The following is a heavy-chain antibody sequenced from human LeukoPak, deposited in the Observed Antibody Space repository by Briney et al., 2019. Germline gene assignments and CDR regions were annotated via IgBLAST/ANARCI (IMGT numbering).Heavy chain of an antibody. D-gene: IGHD6-19*01. CDR2: IRYDGSNK. J-gene: IGHJ4*02. Sequence: GGSLRLSCAASGFTFSSYGMHCVRQAPGKGLEWIAFIRYDGSNKYYADSVKGRFTISRDNSKNTLYLQMNSLRAEDTAVYYCAKDEYSSGWYEDYFDYWGQGTLVTVSS. V-gene: IGHV3-30*02. CDR3: AKDEYSSGWYEDYFDY. CDR1: GFTFSSYG.